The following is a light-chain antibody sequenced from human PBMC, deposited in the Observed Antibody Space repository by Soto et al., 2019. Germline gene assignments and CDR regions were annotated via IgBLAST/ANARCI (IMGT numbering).Light chain of an antibody. CDR2: GAS. V-gene: IGKV3-20*01. CDR3: QQFGDSPPAFT. CDR1: QSVNSRY. J-gene: IGKJ2*01. Sequence: ESMLTQSPGTLSLSPGERATLSCRASQSVNSRYLTWYQQKPGQAPRLLIYGASIRATGVPDRFSGSGSGTDFTLTISRLEPEDFAAYYCQQFGDSPPAFTFGQGTKLEI.